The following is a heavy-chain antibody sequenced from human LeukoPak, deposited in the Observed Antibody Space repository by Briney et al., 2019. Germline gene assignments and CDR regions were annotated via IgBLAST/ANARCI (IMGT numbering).Heavy chain of an antibody. D-gene: IGHD5/OR15-5a*01. J-gene: IGHJ6*03. CDR1: GYTFTSYG. V-gene: IGHV1-18*01. Sequence: GASVKVSCKASGYTFTSYGISWVRQAPGQGLEWMGWISAYNGNTNYAQKLQGKVTMTTDTSTGTAYMELRSLRSDDTAVYYCARALYETDYYYYYMDVWGKGTTVTVSS. CDR2: ISAYNGNT. CDR3: ARALYETDYYYYYMDV.